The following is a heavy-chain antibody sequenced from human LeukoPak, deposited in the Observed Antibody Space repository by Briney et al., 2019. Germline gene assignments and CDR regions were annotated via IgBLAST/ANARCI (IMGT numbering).Heavy chain of an antibody. CDR2: INHSGST. V-gene: IGHV4-34*01. Sequence: SETLSLTCAVYGGSFSGYYWSWIRQPPGKGLEWIGEINHSGSTNYNPSLKSRVTISVDTSKNQFSLKLSSVTAADTAVYYCARGIHDYVWGSYRGYYYYYVDVWGKGTTVTVSS. CDR1: GGSFSGYY. D-gene: IGHD3-16*02. J-gene: IGHJ6*03. CDR3: ARGIHDYVWGSYRGYYYYYVDV.